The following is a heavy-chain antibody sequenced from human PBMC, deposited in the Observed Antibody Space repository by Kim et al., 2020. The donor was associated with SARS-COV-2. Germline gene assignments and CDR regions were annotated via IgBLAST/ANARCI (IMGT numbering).Heavy chain of an antibody. J-gene: IGHJ5*02. CDR1: GFSISTYW. CDR3: TRDVPHNWVEP. Sequence: GGSLRLSCEASGFSISTYWMHWVRQAPGKGLEWVSRINTDGSDATYADFVKGRFSISRDNAKNTLNLQMDRLRDEDTAVYYCTRDVPHNWVEPWGQGTL. V-gene: IGHV3-74*01. CDR2: INTDGSDA.